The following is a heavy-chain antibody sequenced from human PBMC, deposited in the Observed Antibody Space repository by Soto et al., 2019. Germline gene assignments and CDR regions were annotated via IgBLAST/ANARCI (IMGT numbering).Heavy chain of an antibody. Sequence: SETLSLTCTVSGGSISSYYWSWIRQPPGKGLEWIGYIYYSGRTNYNPSLKSRDTISVDTSKNQFSLKLSSVTAADTAVYYCARDPTGYGDSYFDYWGQGTLVTVS. CDR3: ARDPTGYGDSYFDY. CDR2: IYYSGRT. J-gene: IGHJ4*02. CDR1: GGSISSYY. V-gene: IGHV4-59*01. D-gene: IGHD4-17*01.